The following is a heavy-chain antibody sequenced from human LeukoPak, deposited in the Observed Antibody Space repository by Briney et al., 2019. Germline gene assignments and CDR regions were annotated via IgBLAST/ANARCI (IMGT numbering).Heavy chain of an antibody. D-gene: IGHD3-10*01. CDR3: AHRTYGSGSSPFDY. Sequence: SGPTLVKPTQTLTLTCTFSGFSLSTSGVGVGWIRQPPGKALEWLSLIYWDDDKRYSPSLKSRLTITRDTSKNQVVLTMTNMDPVDTATYYCAHRTYGSGSSPFDYWGQGTLVTVSS. CDR1: GFSLSTSGVG. CDR2: IYWDDDK. V-gene: IGHV2-5*02. J-gene: IGHJ4*02.